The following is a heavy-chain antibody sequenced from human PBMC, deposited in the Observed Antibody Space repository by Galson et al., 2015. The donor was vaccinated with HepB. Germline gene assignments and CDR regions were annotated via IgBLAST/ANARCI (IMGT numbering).Heavy chain of an antibody. Sequence: SVKVSCKASGYTFTSYGISWVRQAPGQGLEWKGWISAYNGNTNYAQKLQGRVTMTTDTSTSTAYMELRSLRSDDTAVYYCAREAPLYYYDSSGYMPFDYWGQGTLVTVSS. D-gene: IGHD3-22*01. CDR1: GYTFTSYG. CDR2: ISAYNGNT. CDR3: AREAPLYYYDSSGYMPFDY. V-gene: IGHV1-18*01. J-gene: IGHJ4*02.